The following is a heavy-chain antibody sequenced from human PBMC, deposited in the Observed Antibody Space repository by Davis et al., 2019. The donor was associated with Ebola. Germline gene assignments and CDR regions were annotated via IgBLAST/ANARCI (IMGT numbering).Heavy chain of an antibody. CDR1: GYTFTRYG. V-gene: IGHV1-18*04. CDR2: ISTFNGNT. D-gene: IGHD3-3*01. Sequence: SVPVPCMASGYTFTRYGIIWLRRAPGQGLQWMGWISTFNGNTDYAQMFQGRVTMTTDTSTNTAYMELRGLISDDTAVYFCARVSASITIFGVAEEFDYWGQGTLVTVSS. J-gene: IGHJ4*02. CDR3: ARVSASITIFGVAEEFDY.